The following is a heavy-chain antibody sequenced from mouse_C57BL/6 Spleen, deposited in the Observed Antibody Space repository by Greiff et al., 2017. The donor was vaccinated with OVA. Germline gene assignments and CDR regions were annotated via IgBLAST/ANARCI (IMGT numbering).Heavy chain of an antibody. Sequence: DVKLVESGAELVRPGASVKLSCTASGFNIKDDYMHWVKQRPEQGLEWIGWIDPENGDTEYASKFQGKATITADTSSNTAYLQLSSLTSEDTAVYYCTTLTTVVALYYFDYWGQGTTLTVSS. J-gene: IGHJ2*01. V-gene: IGHV14-4*01. CDR1: GFNIKDDY. D-gene: IGHD1-1*01. CDR3: TTLTTVVALYYFDY. CDR2: IDPENGDT.